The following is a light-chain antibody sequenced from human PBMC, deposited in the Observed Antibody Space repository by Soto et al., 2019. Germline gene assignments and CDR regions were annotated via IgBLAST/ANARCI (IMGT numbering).Light chain of an antibody. V-gene: IGKV1-27*01. CDR3: QKYDSAPWT. CDR2: GAS. Sequence: DIQMTQSPSSLSASVGDRVTITCRASRGITNYLAWYQQKPGKVPKLLIFGASTLYSGVPSRFSGSGSGTDFTLTISSLQPEDVATYYCQKYDSAPWTFGQGTKVEIK. J-gene: IGKJ1*01. CDR1: RGITNY.